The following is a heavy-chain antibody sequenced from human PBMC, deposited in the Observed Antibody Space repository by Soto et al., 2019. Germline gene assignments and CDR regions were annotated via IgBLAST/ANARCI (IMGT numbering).Heavy chain of an antibody. D-gene: IGHD5-12*01. J-gene: IGHJ5*02. Sequence: GGSLRLSCAASGFTFSSYAMHWVRQAPGKGLEWVAVISYDGSNKYYADSVKGRFTISRDNSKNTLYLQMNSLRAEDTAVYYCARGGGYSGYDARGEGGWFDPWGQGTLVTVSS. CDR2: ISYDGSNK. CDR1: GFTFSSYA. CDR3: ARGGGYSGYDARGEGGWFDP. V-gene: IGHV3-30-3*01.